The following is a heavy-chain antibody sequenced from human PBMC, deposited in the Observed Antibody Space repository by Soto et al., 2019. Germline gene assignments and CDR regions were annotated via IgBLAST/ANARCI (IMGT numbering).Heavy chain of an antibody. Sequence: QVQLVQSGAEVKKPGSSVKVSCEASGGTFSSYAISWVRQAPGQGLEWMGGIIPIFGTANYAQKFQGRVTITADESTSTAYMELSSLRSEDTAVYYCASLVNGVVLVPAARDYGMDVWGQGTTVTVSS. CDR2: IIPIFGTA. CDR3: ASLVNGVVLVPAARDYGMDV. J-gene: IGHJ6*02. D-gene: IGHD2-2*01. CDR1: GGTFSSYA. V-gene: IGHV1-69*12.